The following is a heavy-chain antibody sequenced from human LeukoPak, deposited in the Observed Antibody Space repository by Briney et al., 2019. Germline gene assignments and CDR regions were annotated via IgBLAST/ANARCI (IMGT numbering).Heavy chain of an antibody. D-gene: IGHD5-18*01. Sequence: SEILSLTCTVSGDSIRSYYWSWIRQPPGKGLEWIGYIYYTGRTYYNPSLKSRVTISVDTSKNQFSLKLSSVTAADTAVYYCARDRGRGYSYGFFDYWGQGTLVTVSS. CDR3: ARDRGRGYSYGFFDY. V-gene: IGHV4-59*01. CDR2: IYYTGRT. J-gene: IGHJ4*02. CDR1: GDSIRSYY.